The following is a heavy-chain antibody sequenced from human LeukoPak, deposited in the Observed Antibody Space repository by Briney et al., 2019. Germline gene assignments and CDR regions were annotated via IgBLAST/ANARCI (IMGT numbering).Heavy chain of an antibody. D-gene: IGHD5-12*01. CDR3: ARSRDSIVATIRYAFDI. CDR1: GGSISSYY. Sequence: SETLSLTCTVSGGSISSYYWSWIRQPPGKGLEWIGYIYTSGSTNYNPSLKSRVTISVDTSKNQFSLKLSSVTAADTAVYYCARSRDSIVATIRYAFDIWGQGTMVTVSS. J-gene: IGHJ3*02. V-gene: IGHV4-4*09. CDR2: IYTSGST.